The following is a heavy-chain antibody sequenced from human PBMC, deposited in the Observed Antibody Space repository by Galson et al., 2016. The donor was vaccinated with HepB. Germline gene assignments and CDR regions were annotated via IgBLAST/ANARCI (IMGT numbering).Heavy chain of an antibody. CDR3: ARDQLTGRGYYGMDV. J-gene: IGHJ6*02. Sequence: SVKVSCKASLYTFTRYYVHCVRQTPGQGLEWMGITDPTGGSPTYARKFQGRVTMTRNTSTTTINMELSSLGYEDTGVYYCARDQLTGRGYYGMDVWGQGTTVTVSS. CDR2: TDPTGGSP. V-gene: IGHV1-46*01. D-gene: IGHD2-8*02. CDR1: LYTFTRYY.